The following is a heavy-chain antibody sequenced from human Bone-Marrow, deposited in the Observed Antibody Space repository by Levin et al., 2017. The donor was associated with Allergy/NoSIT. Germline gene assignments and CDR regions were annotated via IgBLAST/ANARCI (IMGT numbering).Heavy chain of an antibody. Sequence: GGSLRLSCAASGFTFSAYEFTWVRQAPGKGLEWISYINHIGTVTYYADSVKGRFTISRDSATNSVDLQMNSLRVEDTATYYCVRQFRFLEWIVPNCFDLWGRGALVAVSS. D-gene: IGHD3-3*01. V-gene: IGHV3-48*03. CDR1: GFTFSAYE. CDR3: VRQFRFLEWIVPNCFDL. J-gene: IGHJ5*02. CDR2: INHIGTVT.